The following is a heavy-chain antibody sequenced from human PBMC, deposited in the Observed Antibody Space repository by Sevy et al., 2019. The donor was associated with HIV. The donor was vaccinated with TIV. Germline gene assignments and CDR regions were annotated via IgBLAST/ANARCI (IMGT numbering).Heavy chain of an antibody. CDR2: ISYDGSNK. V-gene: IGHV3-30-3*01. J-gene: IGHJ4*02. Sequence: GGSLRLSCAASGFTFSSYAMHWVRQAPGKGLEWVAVISYDGSNKYYADSVKGRFTISRDNSKNTLYLQMNSLRAEDTAVYYCARAVARYSYQTGPINWGQGTLVTVSS. CDR1: GFTFSSYA. D-gene: IGHD5-18*01. CDR3: ARAVARYSYQTGPIN.